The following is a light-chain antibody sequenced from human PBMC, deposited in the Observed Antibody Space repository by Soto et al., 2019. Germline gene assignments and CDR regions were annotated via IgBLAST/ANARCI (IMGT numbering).Light chain of an antibody. V-gene: IGLV2-14*01. Sequence: QSVLTQPASVSGSPGQSITISCTGTSSDVGGYNYVSWYQQHPGKAPKLMIYDVSNRPSGVSNRFSGSKSGNTASLTISGLQAEDEADYYCSSYXSSSTLVSGTGTKVTVL. CDR3: SSYXSSSTLV. CDR1: SSDVGGYNY. CDR2: DVS. J-gene: IGLJ1*01.